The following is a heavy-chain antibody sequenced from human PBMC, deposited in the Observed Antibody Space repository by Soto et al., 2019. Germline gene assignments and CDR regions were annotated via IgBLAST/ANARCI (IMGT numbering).Heavy chain of an antibody. J-gene: IGHJ4*02. CDR1: GGSVSSGSYY. V-gene: IGHV4-61*01. D-gene: IGHD5-18*01. CDR2: IYYSGST. CDR3: ARSYGYFRIHFDY. Sequence: SETLSLTCTVSGGSVSSGSYYWSWIRQPPGKGLEGIGYIYYSGSTNYNPSLKSRVTISVDTSKNQFSLKLSSVTAADTAVYYCARSYGYFRIHFDYWGQGTLVTVSS.